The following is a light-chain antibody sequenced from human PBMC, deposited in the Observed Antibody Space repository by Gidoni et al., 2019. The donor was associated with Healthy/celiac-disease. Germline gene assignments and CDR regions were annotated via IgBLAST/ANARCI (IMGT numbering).Light chain of an antibody. V-gene: IGLV1-44*01. CDR2: SNN. CDR1: SSNIGSNT. CDR3: AAWDDSLNGAV. J-gene: IGLJ7*01. Sequence: QSVLTQPPSASGTPGQRVTIPCSGSSSNIGSNTANWYQQLPGTAPKLLIYSNNQRPSGVPDRFSGSKSGTSASLAISGLQSEDEADYYCAAWDDSLNGAVFGGGTQLTVL.